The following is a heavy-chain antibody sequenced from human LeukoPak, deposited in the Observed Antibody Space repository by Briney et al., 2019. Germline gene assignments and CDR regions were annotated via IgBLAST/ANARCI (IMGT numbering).Heavy chain of an antibody. CDR3: ARSPPYSSSWYSTPYNWFDP. CDR1: GGSVSRGSYY. V-gene: IGHV4-61*01. D-gene: IGHD6-13*01. J-gene: IGHJ5*02. CDR2: IYYSGST. Sequence: SETLSLTCTVSGGSVSRGSYYWSWIRQPPGKGLEWIGYIYYSGSTNYNPSLKSRVTISVDTSKNLFSLKLSSVTAADTAVYYCARSPPYSSSWYSTPYNWFDPWGQGTLVTVSS.